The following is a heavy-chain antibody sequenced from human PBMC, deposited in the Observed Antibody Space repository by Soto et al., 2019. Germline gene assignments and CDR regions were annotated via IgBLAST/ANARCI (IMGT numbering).Heavy chain of an antibody. V-gene: IGHV1-69*13. CDR1: GGTFSSYA. CDR2: IIPIFGTA. Sequence: SVKVSCKASGGTFSSYAISWVRQAPGQGLEWMGGIIPIFGTANYAQKFQGRVTITADESTSTAYMELSSLRSEDTAVYYCARDNWRHYDDISGYFRLSWFDPWGRG. CDR3: ARDNWRHYDDISGYFRLSWFDP. D-gene: IGHD3-22*01. J-gene: IGHJ5*02.